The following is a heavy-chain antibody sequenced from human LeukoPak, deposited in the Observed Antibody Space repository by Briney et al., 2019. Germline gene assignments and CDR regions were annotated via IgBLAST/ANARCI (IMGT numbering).Heavy chain of an antibody. J-gene: IGHJ4*02. D-gene: IGHD5-12*01. CDR3: ARGPQWLRFSYFDY. CDR1: GGSISRYY. CDR2: IYYSGST. V-gene: IGHV4-59*06. Sequence: KPSETLSLTCTVPGGSISRYYWSWIRQHPGKGLEWIGYIYYSGSTYYNPSLKNRLTISIDTSKNQFSLKLSSVTAADTAVYYCARGPQWLRFSYFDYWGQGTLVTVSS.